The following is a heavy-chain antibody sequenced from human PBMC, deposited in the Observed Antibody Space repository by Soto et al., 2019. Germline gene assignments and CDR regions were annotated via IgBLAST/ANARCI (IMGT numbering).Heavy chain of an antibody. CDR3: ARDNTNCISTSCYGITGY. CDR2: ISYDGSNK. Sequence: ESGGGVVQPGRSLRLSCAASGFTFSSYAMHWVRQAPGKGLEWVAVISYDGSNKYYADSVKGRFTISRDNSKNTLYLQMNSLRAEDTAVYYCARDNTNCISTSCYGITGYWGQGTLVTVSS. V-gene: IGHV3-30-3*01. D-gene: IGHD2-2*01. J-gene: IGHJ4*02. CDR1: GFTFSSYA.